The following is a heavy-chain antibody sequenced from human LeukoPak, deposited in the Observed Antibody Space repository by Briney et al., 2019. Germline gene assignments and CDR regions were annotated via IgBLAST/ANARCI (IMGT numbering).Heavy chain of an antibody. Sequence: ASVKVSCKASGYTFTRYDINWVRQATGQGLEWMGWMNPNSGNTGYAQKFQGRVTMTRDTSTSTVYMELSSLRSEDTAVYYCARAKQITIFGVAFDYWGQGTLVTVSS. CDR2: MNPNSGNT. CDR1: GYTFTRYD. V-gene: IGHV1-8*01. CDR3: ARAKQITIFGVAFDY. J-gene: IGHJ4*02. D-gene: IGHD3-3*01.